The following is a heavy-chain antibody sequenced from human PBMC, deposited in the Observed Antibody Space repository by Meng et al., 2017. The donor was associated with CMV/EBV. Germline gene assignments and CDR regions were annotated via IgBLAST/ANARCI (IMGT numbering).Heavy chain of an antibody. CDR1: GFTFSSYS. Sequence: GESLKISCAASGFTFSSYSMNWGRQAPGKGLEWVSSISSSSSYIYYADSVKGRFTISRDNAKNSLYLQMNSLRAEDTAVYYCARGAAARPIDYWGQGTLVTDSS. CDR3: ARGAAARPIDY. D-gene: IGHD6-6*01. J-gene: IGHJ4*02. CDR2: ISSSSSYI. V-gene: IGHV3-21*01.